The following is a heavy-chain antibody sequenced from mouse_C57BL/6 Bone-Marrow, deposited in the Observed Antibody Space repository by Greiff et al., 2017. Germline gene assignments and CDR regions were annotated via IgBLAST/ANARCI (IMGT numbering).Heavy chain of an antibody. D-gene: IGHD1-1*01. V-gene: IGHV14-1*01. Sequence: VQLQQSGAELVRPGASVKLSCTASGFNIKDYYMHWVKQRPEQGLEWIGRIDPEDGDTEYAPKFQGKATMPADTSSNTAYLQLSSLTSEDTAVYYCTTPGFITTVVPFAYWGQGTLVTVSA. J-gene: IGHJ3*01. CDR1: GFNIKDYY. CDR2: IDPEDGDT. CDR3: TTPGFITTVVPFAY.